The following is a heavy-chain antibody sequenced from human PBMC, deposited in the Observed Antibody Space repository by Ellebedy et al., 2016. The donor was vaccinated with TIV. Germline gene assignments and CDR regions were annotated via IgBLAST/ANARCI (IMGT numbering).Heavy chain of an antibody. J-gene: IGHJ6*02. CDR1: GFTFSDYY. V-gene: IGHV3-11*04. D-gene: IGHD2-21*01. Sequence: GESLKISCAASGFTFSDYYMSWIRQAPGKGLEWVSYISSSGSTIYYADSVKGRFTISRDNAKNTLHLEMNSLRPEDSAVYFCARERRFCGNECYLYYYYGMDVWGQGTLVTVS. CDR3: ARERRFCGNECYLYYYYGMDV. CDR2: ISSSGSTI.